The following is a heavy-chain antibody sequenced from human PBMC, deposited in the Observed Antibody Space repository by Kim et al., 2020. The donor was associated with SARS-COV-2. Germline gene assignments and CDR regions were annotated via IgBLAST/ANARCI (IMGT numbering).Heavy chain of an antibody. V-gene: IGHV4-59*01. Sequence: PSLKSRVTISVDTSKNQFSLKLSSVTAADTAVYYCARTSDSSGVLDAFDIWGQGTMVTVSS. CDR3: ARTSDSSGVLDAFDI. D-gene: IGHD3-22*01. J-gene: IGHJ3*02.